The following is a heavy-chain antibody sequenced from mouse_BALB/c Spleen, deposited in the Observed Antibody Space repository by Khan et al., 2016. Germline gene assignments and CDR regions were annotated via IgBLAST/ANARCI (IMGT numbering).Heavy chain of an antibody. J-gene: IGHJ3*01. CDR2: KNTYTGEP. V-gene: IGHV9-1*02. D-gene: IGHD4-1*01. CDR1: GYTFTNYG. Sequence: QIQLVQSGPELKKPGETVKISCKASGYTFTNYGMYWGKQDPGKDLKWMGRKNTYTGEPTYDDDFKGRFAFSLETSASTAYLQINNLRDEDMATYSCARWEFPYWGQGTLVTVSA. CDR3: ARWEFPY.